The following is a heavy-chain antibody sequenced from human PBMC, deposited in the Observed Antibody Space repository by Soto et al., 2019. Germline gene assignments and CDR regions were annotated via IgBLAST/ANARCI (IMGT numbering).Heavy chain of an antibody. CDR1: GGSVSSGSYY. CDR3: ARDRCSGGSCYSHCYYGMDV. Sequence: PSETLSLTCTVSGGSVSSGSYYWSWIRQPPGKGLEWIGYIYYSGSTNYNPSLKSRVTISVDTSKNQFSLKLSSVTAADTAVYYCARDRCSGGSCYSHCYYGMDVWGQGTTVTVSS. J-gene: IGHJ6*02. V-gene: IGHV4-61*01. D-gene: IGHD2-15*01. CDR2: IYYSGST.